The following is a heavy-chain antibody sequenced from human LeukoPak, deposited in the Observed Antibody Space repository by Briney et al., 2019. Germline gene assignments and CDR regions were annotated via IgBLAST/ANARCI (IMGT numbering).Heavy chain of an antibody. CDR3: ARDGHYYDSSGYYLGGAFDI. J-gene: IGHJ3*02. V-gene: IGHV4-59*01. D-gene: IGHD3-22*01. CDR2: IYYSGST. CDR1: GGPISSYY. Sequence: SETLSLTCTVSGGPISSYYWSWIRQPPGKGLEWIGYIYYSGSTNYNPSLKSRVTISVDTSKNQFSLKLSSVTAADTAVYYCARDGHYYDSSGYYLGGAFDIWGQGTMVTVSS.